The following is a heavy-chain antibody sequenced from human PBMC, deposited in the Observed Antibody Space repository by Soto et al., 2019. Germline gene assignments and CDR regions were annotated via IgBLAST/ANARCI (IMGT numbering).Heavy chain of an antibody. V-gene: IGHV3-23*01. CDR2: ISGSGAST. D-gene: IGHD3-22*01. J-gene: IGHJ6*02. CDR1: GFSFSVYA. Sequence: EVQLLESGGGLVQPGESLRLSCAASGFSFSVYAMSWVRQAPGKGLEWVSVISGSGASTYYADSAKGRFTISRDNSRNTLSLQVNSLSADDTAVYYCAKVKYSDSSGLIPYGMDVWGQGTTVTVSS. CDR3: AKVKYSDSSGLIPYGMDV.